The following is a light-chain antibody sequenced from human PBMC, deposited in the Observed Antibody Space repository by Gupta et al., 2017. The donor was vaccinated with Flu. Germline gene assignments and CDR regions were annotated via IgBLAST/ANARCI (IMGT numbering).Light chain of an antibody. Sequence: DPAVSVALGQTVRITCQGDSLRSYYASWYQQTPGQAPVLVIYGENKRPSGIPDRFSGSRSGNTASSTITGAQAEDEADYYCNSRDSSGNHLWVFGGGTKLTVL. CDR2: GEN. J-gene: IGLJ3*02. CDR1: SLRSYY. V-gene: IGLV3-19*01. CDR3: NSRDSSGNHLWV.